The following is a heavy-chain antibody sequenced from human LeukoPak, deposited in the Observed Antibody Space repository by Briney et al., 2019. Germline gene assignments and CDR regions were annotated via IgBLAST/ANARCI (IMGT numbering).Heavy chain of an antibody. CDR3: ASGRWEVRFDY. V-gene: IGHV4-34*01. D-gene: IGHD1-26*01. Sequence: SETLSLTCAVYGGSFSGYYSFSDYYWSWIRQPPGKGLEWIGEINHSGSTNYNPSLKSRVTISVDTSKNQFSLKLNSVTAADTAVYFCASGRWEVRFDYWSQGTLVTVSS. CDR1: GGSFSGYY. J-gene: IGHJ4*02. CDR2: INHSGST.